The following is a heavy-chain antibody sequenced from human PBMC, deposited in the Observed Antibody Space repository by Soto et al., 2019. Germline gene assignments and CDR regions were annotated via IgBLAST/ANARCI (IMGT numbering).Heavy chain of an antibody. V-gene: IGHV1-18*04. Sequence: QLQLVQSAAEVKKPGASVRVSCKASGYPFIKYGISWIRQAPEQGFEWMGWIKVDSGYTNYAQKFQGRVTMTTDTSSDTAFMELRSLRSDDTAVYYCATSYDSGFDPWGQGTLVSVSS. CDR1: GYPFIKYG. CDR2: IKVDSGYT. J-gene: IGHJ5*02. D-gene: IGHD5-12*01. CDR3: ATSYDSGFDP.